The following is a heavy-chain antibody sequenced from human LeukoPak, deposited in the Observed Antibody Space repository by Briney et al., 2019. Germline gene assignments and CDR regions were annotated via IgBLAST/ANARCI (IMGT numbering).Heavy chain of an antibody. CDR1: GFTFSSYS. Sequence: GGSLRLSCAVSGFTFSSYSMNWVRQAPGKGLEWVSYISSSSRTIYYADSVKGRFTISRDNAKNSLYLQMNSLRAEDTAVYYCARVGYIDEGIDYWGQGTLVTVSS. CDR3: ARVGYIDEGIDY. D-gene: IGHD5-24*01. CDR2: ISSSSRTI. V-gene: IGHV3-48*01. J-gene: IGHJ4*02.